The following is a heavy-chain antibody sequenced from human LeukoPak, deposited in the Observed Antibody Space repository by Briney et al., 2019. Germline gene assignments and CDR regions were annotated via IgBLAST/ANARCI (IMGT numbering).Heavy chain of an antibody. D-gene: IGHD3-16*02. CDR2: INPNSGGT. CDR3: AREGLRLGELSLGLDY. Sequence: ASVKVSCKASGYTFTGYYMHWVRQAPGQGLEWMGWINPNSGGTNYAQKFQGRVTMTRDTSISTAYVELSRLRSDDTAVYYCAREGLRLGELSLGLDYWGQGTLVTVSS. CDR1: GYTFTGYY. V-gene: IGHV1-2*02. J-gene: IGHJ4*02.